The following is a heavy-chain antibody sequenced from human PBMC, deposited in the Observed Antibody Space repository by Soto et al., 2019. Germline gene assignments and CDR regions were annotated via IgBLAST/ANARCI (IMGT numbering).Heavy chain of an antibody. J-gene: IGHJ6*02. CDR2: INPNSGGT. CDR1: GYTFTGYY. Sequence: GASVKVSCKASGYTFTGYYMHWVRQAPGQGLERMGWINPNSGGTNYAQKFQGRVTMTRDTSISTAYMELGRLRSDDTAVYYCASWGAAAGDYYYYGMDVWGQGTTVTVSS. CDR3: ASWGAAAGDYYYYGMDV. D-gene: IGHD6-13*01. V-gene: IGHV1-2*02.